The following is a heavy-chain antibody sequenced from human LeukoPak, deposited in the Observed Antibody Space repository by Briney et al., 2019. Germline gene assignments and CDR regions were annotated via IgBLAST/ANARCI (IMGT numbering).Heavy chain of an antibody. CDR3: AREPYYYGSGSLYYFDY. J-gene: IGHJ4*02. V-gene: IGHV4-30-4*01. CDR2: IYYSGST. Sequence: SETLSLTCTVSGGSISSGGYYWSWIRQPPGTGLEWIGYIYYSGSTYYNPSLKSRVTISVDTSKNQFSLKLSSVTAADTAVYYCAREPYYYGSGSLYYFDYWGQGTLVTVSS. D-gene: IGHD3-10*01. CDR1: GGSISSGGYY.